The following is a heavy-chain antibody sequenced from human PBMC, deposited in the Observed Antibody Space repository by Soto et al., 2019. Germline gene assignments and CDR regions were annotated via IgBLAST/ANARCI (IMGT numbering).Heavy chain of an antibody. V-gene: IGHV1-2*04. J-gene: IGHJ5*02. CDR1: GYTFTGYY. Sequence: ASVKVSCKASGYTFTGYYMHWVRQAPGQGLEWMGWINPNSGGTNYAQKFQGWVTMTRDTSISTAYMELSRLRSDDTAVYYCARVPHFWSGSHWLDPWGQGTLVTVYS. D-gene: IGHD3-3*01. CDR2: INPNSGGT. CDR3: ARVPHFWSGSHWLDP.